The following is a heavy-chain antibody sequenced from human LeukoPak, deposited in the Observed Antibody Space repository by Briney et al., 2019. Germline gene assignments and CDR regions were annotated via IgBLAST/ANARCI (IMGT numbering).Heavy chain of an antibody. D-gene: IGHD3-3*01. V-gene: IGHV4-39*01. CDR1: AGSISSSSYY. CDR3: ATRFGGYYVFDY. Sequence: SETLSLTCTVAAGSISSSSYYWGWIRQPPGKGLEWIASIYYSGSTYYNPSLKSRVTISVDTSKNQFSLKLSSVTAADTAVYYCATRFGGYYVFDYWGQGTLVTVSS. CDR2: IYYSGST. J-gene: IGHJ4*02.